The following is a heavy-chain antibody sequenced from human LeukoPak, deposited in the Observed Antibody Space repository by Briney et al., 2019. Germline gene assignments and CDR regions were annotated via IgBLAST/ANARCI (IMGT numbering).Heavy chain of an antibody. D-gene: IGHD2-2*01. CDR1: GFTFSSYA. CDR2: IVGSGGIT. Sequence: GGSLRLSCAASGFTFSSYAMSWVRQAPGKGLEWVSGIVGSGGITYYADSVRGRFTISRDNSKNTVYLQMNSLRAEDTAVYYCAKVGRYCSSISCYGNYYYMDVWGKGTTVTVSS. J-gene: IGHJ6*03. CDR3: AKVGRYCSSISCYGNYYYMDV. V-gene: IGHV3-23*01.